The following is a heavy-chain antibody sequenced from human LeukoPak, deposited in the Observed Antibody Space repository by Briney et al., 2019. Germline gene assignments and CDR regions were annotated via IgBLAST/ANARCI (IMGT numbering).Heavy chain of an antibody. CDR1: GFTFSSYA. D-gene: IGHD1-26*01. V-gene: IGHV3-23*01. CDR3: AKDSLYSGSPGGFDY. CDR2: ISGSGGST. J-gene: IGHJ4*02. Sequence: PRGSLSLSCAASGFTFSSYAMSWVRQAPGKGLEWVSAISGSGGSTYYADSVKGRFTTSRDNSKNTLYLQMNSLRAEDTAVYYCAKDSLYSGSPGGFDYWGQGTLVTVSS.